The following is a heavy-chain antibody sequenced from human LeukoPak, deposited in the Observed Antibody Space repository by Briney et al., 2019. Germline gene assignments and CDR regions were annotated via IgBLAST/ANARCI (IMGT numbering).Heavy chain of an antibody. J-gene: IGHJ4*02. V-gene: IGHV3-23*01. Sequence: GGSLRLSCVASGFTFSVHGMTWVRQAPGKGLEWVSSVGGGIDIYYADSVKGRFTASRDDSMKTVYLQMNSLRAEDTAVYYCARDATPHNGIWDNFDHWGQGTPVTVSS. D-gene: IGHD1-26*01. CDR3: ARDATPHNGIWDNFDH. CDR2: VGGGIDI. CDR1: GFTFSVHG.